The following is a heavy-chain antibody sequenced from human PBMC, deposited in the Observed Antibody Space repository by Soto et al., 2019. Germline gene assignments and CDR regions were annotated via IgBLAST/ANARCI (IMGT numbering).Heavy chain of an antibody. J-gene: IGHJ4*02. D-gene: IGHD2-2*01. V-gene: IGHV1-18*01. CDR1: GYTFTSYG. Sequence: QVQLVQSGAEVKKPGASVKVSCKASGYTFTSYGISWVRQAPGQGLEWMGWISAYNGNTNYAQKLQGRVTMTTDTYTRTAYIELRSQRSEDTAVYYCARGDGVVPAAISFAYWGKGTLVTVSS. CDR3: ARGDGVVPAAISFAY. CDR2: ISAYNGNT.